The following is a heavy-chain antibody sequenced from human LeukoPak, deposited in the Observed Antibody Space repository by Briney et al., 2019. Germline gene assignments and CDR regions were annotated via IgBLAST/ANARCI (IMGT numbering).Heavy chain of an antibody. J-gene: IGHJ5*02. V-gene: IGHV4-59*01. CDR1: GGSISSYY. CDR3: ASWLGGYSQGWFDP. CDR2: IYYSGST. D-gene: IGHD5-18*01. Sequence: PSETLSLTCTVSGGSISSYYWSWIRQPPGKGLEWIGYIYYSGSTNYNPSLKSRVTISVDTSKNQFSLKLSSVTAADTAVYYCASWLGGYSQGWFDPWGQGTLVTVSS.